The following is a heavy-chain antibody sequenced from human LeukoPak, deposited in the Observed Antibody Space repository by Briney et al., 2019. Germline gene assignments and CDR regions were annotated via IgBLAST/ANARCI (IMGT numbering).Heavy chain of an antibody. CDR1: GGSISSSSYY. Sequence: SETLSLTCTVSGGSISSSSYYWGWIRQPPGKGLEWIGSIYYSGSTYYNPSLKSRVTISVDTSKNQFSLKLSSVTAADTAVYYCARDISNYGDYVVSRDNWFDPWGQGTLVTVSS. V-gene: IGHV4-39*07. D-gene: IGHD4-17*01. CDR3: ARDISNYGDYVVSRDNWFDP. J-gene: IGHJ5*02. CDR2: IYYSGST.